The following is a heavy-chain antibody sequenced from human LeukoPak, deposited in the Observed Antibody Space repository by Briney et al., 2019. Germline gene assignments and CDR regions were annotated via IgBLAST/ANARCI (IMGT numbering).Heavy chain of an antibody. D-gene: IGHD6-19*01. V-gene: IGHV1-18*01. CDR1: GYTFTSYG. CDR2: ISAYNGNT. J-gene: IGHJ4*02. CDR3: ARVAVAGMTKIDY. Sequence: ASVKVSCKASGYTFTSYGISWVRQAPGQGLEWMGWISAYNGNTNYAQKFQGRVTMTTDTSTSTAYMDLRNLRSDDTAVYYCARVAVAGMTKIDYWGQGTLVTVSS.